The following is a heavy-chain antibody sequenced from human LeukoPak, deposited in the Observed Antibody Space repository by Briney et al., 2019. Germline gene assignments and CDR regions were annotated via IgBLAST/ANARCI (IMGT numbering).Heavy chain of an antibody. CDR1: GGSISSSSYY. CDR2: IYYSGDT. V-gene: IGHV4-39*01. Sequence: PSETLSLTCTVSGGSISSSSYYWGWIRQPPGKGLEWIGSIYYSGDTYSNPSLKGRVTFSVDTSKNQFSLKLNSVTAADTAVYYCARLVGATYSTYFFDYWGQGTLVTVSS. CDR3: ARLVGATYSTYFFDY. D-gene: IGHD1-26*01. J-gene: IGHJ4*02.